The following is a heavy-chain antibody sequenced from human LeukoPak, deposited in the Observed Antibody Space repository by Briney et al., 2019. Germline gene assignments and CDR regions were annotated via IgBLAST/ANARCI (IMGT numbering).Heavy chain of an antibody. Sequence: PSETLSLTCTVSGGSISSYYWSWIRQPPGKGLEWIGYIYYSGSTNYNPSLKSRVTISVDTSKNQFSLKLSPVTAADTAVYYCARSDYYDSSGYYSSFDYWGQGTLVTVSS. J-gene: IGHJ4*02. V-gene: IGHV4-59*01. CDR2: IYYSGST. D-gene: IGHD3-22*01. CDR1: GGSISSYY. CDR3: ARSDYYDSSGYYSSFDY.